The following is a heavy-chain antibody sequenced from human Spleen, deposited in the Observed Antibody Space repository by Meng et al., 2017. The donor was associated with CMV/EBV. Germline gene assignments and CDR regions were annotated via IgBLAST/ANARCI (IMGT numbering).Heavy chain of an antibody. J-gene: IGHJ4*02. CDR2: FIPVFGAP. Sequence: FHNCAKSWVRQAPGRGLEWMGGFIPVFGAPDYAQKFQGRLTIATDESTSSASMELSGLRFEDTAVYFCARGPKIPLGGVNLWPLEHWGQGSLVTVSS. CDR1: FHNCA. CDR3: ARGPKIPLGGVNLWPLEH. D-gene: IGHD3-16*01. V-gene: IGHV1-69*05.